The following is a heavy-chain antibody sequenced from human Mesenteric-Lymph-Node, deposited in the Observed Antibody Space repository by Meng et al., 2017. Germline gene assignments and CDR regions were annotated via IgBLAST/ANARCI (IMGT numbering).Heavy chain of an antibody. Sequence: QVQLVQSGSELKKSGAPVKVSCKASGYTFTSFAINWVRQAPGKGLEWVGRINTNTGNPAYAQGFTGRFVFSLDTSVSTAYLQISSLKAEDTAVYYCARESPFDPWGQGTLVTVSS. CDR1: GYTFTSFA. V-gene: IGHV7-4-1*02. CDR3: ARESPFDP. CDR2: INTNTGNP. J-gene: IGHJ5*02.